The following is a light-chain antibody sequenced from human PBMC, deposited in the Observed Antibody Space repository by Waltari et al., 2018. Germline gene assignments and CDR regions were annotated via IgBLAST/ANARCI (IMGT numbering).Light chain of an antibody. CDR3: QQYDAWPPGMYS. V-gene: IGKV3-15*01. Sequence: EIVMTQSPASLSVSPGERATLSCRARESVRSKVAWYQQKPGQAPRLLIFGAGTRATGIPARFSGSGSGTDFTLTISSLLPEDFAVYYCQQYDAWPPGMYSFGQGTKLEIK. CDR2: GAG. CDR1: ESVRSK. J-gene: IGKJ2*03.